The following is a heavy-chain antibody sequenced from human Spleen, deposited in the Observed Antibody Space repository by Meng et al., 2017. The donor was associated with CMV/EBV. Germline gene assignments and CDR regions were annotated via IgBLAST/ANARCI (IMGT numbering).Heavy chain of an antibody. Sequence: GGSLRLSCAASGFTFDDYGMTWVRQVPGKGLEWVSGINWSGGTTVYGDPVKGRFTISRDNAKNSLYLEMHSLRADDTALYHCAREGPMAHFDYWGQGTLVTVSS. D-gene: IGHD5-24*01. V-gene: IGHV3-20*01. J-gene: IGHJ4*02. CDR1: GFTFDDYG. CDR3: AREGPMAHFDY. CDR2: INWSGGTT.